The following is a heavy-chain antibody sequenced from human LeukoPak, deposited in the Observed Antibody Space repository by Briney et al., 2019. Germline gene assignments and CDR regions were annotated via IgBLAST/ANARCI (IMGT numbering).Heavy chain of an antibody. V-gene: IGHV4-39*07. CDR1: GGSISSSSYY. J-gene: IGHJ4*02. Sequence: SETLSLTCTVSGGSISSSSYYWGWIRQPPGKGLEWIGSIYYTGSTKYNPSLKSRVAISLDTSESQFSLKLSSVTTADTAVYYCARYRPSESRSGQVTSLDYWGQGTLVTVSS. D-gene: IGHD3-3*01. CDR2: IYYTGST. CDR3: ARYRPSESRSGQVTSLDY.